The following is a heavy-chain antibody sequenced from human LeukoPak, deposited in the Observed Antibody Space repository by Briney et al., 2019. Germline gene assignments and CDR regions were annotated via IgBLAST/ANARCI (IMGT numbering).Heavy chain of an antibody. CDR1: GYTFTSYG. Sequence: ASVKVSCKASGYTFTSYGISWVRQAPGQGFEWMGWISAYNGNTNYAQKLQGRVTMTTDTSTSTAYMELRSLRSDDTAVYYCARAVRVNWNDLVCYFDYWGQGTLVTVSS. CDR3: ARAVRVNWNDLVCYFDY. J-gene: IGHJ4*02. CDR2: ISAYNGNT. D-gene: IGHD1-1*01. V-gene: IGHV1-18*01.